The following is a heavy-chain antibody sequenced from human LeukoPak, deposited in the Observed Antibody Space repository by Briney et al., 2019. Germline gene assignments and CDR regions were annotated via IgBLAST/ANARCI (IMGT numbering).Heavy chain of an antibody. CDR1: GGSISSSSYY. CDR2: IYYSGST. V-gene: IGHV4-39*01. Sequence: ASETLSLTCTVSGGSISSSSYYWGWIRQPPGKGLEWIGSIYYSGSTYYNPSLKSRVTISVDTSKNQFSLKLSSVTAADTAVYYCARRKGGSGLVDYWGQGTLVTVSS. J-gene: IGHJ4*02. D-gene: IGHD6-19*01. CDR3: ARRKGGSGLVDY.